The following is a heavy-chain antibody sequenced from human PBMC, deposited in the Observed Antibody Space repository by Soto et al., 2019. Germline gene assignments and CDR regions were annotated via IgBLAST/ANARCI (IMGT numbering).Heavy chain of an antibody. J-gene: IGHJ3*02. CDR3: ARETQRDRAFDI. Sequence: GGSLRLSCAASGCTFSDYYMSWIRQAPGKGLEWVSYISSSSSYTNYADSVKGRFTISRDNAKNSLYLQMNSLRAEDTAVYYCARETQRDRAFDIWGQGTMVTVSS. CDR2: ISSSSSYT. V-gene: IGHV3-11*05. D-gene: IGHD6-25*01. CDR1: GCTFSDYY.